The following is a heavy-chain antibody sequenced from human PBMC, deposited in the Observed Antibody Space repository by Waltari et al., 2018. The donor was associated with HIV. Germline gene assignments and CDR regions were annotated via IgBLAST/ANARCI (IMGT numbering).Heavy chain of an antibody. D-gene: IGHD6-25*01. J-gene: IGHJ6*02. CDR1: GFTFSGFG. CDR3: AREKGSSSGHYYSMDA. Sequence: QVQLVESGGGVVQPGRSLRLSCAASGFTFSGFGMHWVRQTPGKGLEWMAVIWYDGSNKLYSDSVKGRFTVSRDNSKNTLYLQMNSLRVDDTAIYYCAREKGSSSGHYYSMDAWGQGTTVTVSS. V-gene: IGHV3-33*01. CDR2: IWYDGSNK.